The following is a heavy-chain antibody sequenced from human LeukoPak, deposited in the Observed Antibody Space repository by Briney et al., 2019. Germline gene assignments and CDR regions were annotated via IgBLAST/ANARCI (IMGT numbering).Heavy chain of an antibody. CDR2: ISGSGGST. V-gene: IGHV3-23*01. CDR1: GFTFSSYA. Sequence: GGSLRLSCAASGFTFSSYAMSWVRQAPGKGLEWVSAISGSGGSTYYADSVKGRFTISRDNSKNTLYLQMNSLRAEDTAVYYCAKDLDVVVVAATPGGCFDYWGQGTLVTVSS. D-gene: IGHD2-15*01. CDR3: AKDLDVVVVAATPGGCFDY. J-gene: IGHJ4*02.